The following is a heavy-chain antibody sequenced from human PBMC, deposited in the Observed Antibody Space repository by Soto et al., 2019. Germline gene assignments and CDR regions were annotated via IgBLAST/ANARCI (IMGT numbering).Heavy chain of an antibody. V-gene: IGHV4-31*03. J-gene: IGHJ4*02. Sequence: SETLSLTCTVSGGSISSGGYYWSWIRQHPGKGLEWIGYIYYSGSTYYNPSLKSRVTISVDTSKNQFSLKLSSVTAADTAVYYCARSPTTLTTFDYWGQGTLVTVSS. CDR1: GGSISSGGYY. CDR2: IYYSGST. CDR3: ARSPTTLTTFDY. D-gene: IGHD4-17*01.